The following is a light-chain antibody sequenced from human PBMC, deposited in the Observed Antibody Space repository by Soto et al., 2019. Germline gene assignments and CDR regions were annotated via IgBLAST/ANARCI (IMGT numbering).Light chain of an antibody. V-gene: IGKV1-5*03. J-gene: IGKJ1*01. Sequence: DIQMTQSPSTLSASVGDRVTITCRASQSISVWLAWYQQKAGKAPNLLIYKASRLESGVPSRFSGSGSETEFTLTISGLQPGDSETYYCQQYNSYYPTFGQGTKVDIK. CDR1: QSISVW. CDR3: QQYNSYYPT. CDR2: KAS.